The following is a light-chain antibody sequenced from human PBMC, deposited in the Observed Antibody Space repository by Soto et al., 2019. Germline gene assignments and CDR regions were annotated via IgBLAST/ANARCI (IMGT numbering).Light chain of an antibody. Sequence: EIVMTQSPATLSVSPGGRATLSCRASQSISDTLAWYQQKPGQAHRXVIHGASTRATGFPARFSGSGSGTDFTLTISSLQSEDFAVYYCQQYNNWPWTFGQGTKVDIK. CDR2: GAS. CDR1: QSISDT. J-gene: IGKJ1*01. CDR3: QQYNNWPWT. V-gene: IGKV3-15*01.